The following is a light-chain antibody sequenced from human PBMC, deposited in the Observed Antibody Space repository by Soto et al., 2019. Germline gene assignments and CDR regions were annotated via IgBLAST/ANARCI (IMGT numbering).Light chain of an antibody. CDR3: QQRHSYPIT. CDR2: TAS. CDR1: QGISNY. Sequence: DIELTQSPSFLSASVGDRVTITCRASQGISNYLAWYQQRPGKAPNLLIYTASTLQSGVPSRFSGSGSGTEFTLTISSLQPEDFATYYCQQRHSYPITFGQGTRLEIK. J-gene: IGKJ5*01. V-gene: IGKV1-9*01.